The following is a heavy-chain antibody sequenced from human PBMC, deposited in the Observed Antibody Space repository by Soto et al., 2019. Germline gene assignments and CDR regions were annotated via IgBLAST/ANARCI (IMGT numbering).Heavy chain of an antibody. CDR1: GFTFSSYA. J-gene: IGHJ4*02. CDR3: ARRGSGGYYDS. CDR2: ISGSGDST. Sequence: EVQLLESGGGLVQPGGSLRLSCAASGFTFSSYAMRWVRQAPGKGLEWVSAISGSGDSTYYADSVKGRFTISRDNSKNTGYLQMNSLRGEDTAVYYCARRGSGGYYDSWGQGTLVTVSS. V-gene: IGHV3-23*01. D-gene: IGHD6-19*01.